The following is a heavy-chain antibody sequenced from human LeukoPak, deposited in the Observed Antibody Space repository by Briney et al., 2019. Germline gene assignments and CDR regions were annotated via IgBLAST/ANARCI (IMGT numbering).Heavy chain of an antibody. J-gene: IGHJ4*02. CDR1: GGSVSSGDYY. Sequence: SETLSLSCTVSGGSVSSGDYYWSWIRQPTGKGLEWIGYIYYSGSTNYNPSLKSRVTISVDTSKNQSSLKVSSVTAADTAVYYCAQYYDILTGFPRWGQGTLVTVSS. CDR2: IYYSGST. D-gene: IGHD3-9*01. V-gene: IGHV4-61*08. CDR3: AQYYDILTGFPR.